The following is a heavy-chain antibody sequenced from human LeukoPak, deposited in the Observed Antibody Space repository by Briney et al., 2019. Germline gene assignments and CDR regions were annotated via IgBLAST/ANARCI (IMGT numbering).Heavy chain of an antibody. CDR2: IIPIFGTA. Sequence: SVKVSCKASGGTFSSYAISWVRQAPGQGLKWMGRIIPIFGTANYAQKFQGRVTITTDESTSTAYMELSSLRSEDTAVYYCASLDCSGGSCYYVYWGQGTLVTVSS. V-gene: IGHV1-69*05. J-gene: IGHJ4*02. CDR1: GGTFSSYA. CDR3: ASLDCSGGSCYYVY. D-gene: IGHD2-15*01.